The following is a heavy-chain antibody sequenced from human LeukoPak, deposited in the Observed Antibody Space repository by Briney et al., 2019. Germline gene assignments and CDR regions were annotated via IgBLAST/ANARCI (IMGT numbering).Heavy chain of an antibody. Sequence: GRSLRLSCAASGFTFSSYAMHWVRQAPGKGLEWVAVISYDGSNKYYADSVKGRFTISRDNSKNTLYLQMNSLRAEDTAVYYCAREGMTTGLLDYWGQGTLVTVSS. V-gene: IGHV3-30*04. D-gene: IGHD2-8*02. CDR3: AREGMTTGLLDY. CDR1: GFTFSSYA. J-gene: IGHJ4*02. CDR2: ISYDGSNK.